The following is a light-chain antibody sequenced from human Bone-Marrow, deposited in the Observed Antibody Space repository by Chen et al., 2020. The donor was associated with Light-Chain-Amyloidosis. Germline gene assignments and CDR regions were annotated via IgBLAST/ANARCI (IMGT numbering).Light chain of an antibody. CDR3: SSDTSTNTLV. J-gene: IGLJ1*01. CDR2: EVT. CDR1: SSNVGGDNH. Sequence: QSALTHPASVSGSPGQSLTLSCTGTSSNVGGDNHVSWYQQHPDKAPKLMIYEVTNRPSLVPDRFSGSKSDNTASLTISGLQTEDEADYFCSSDTSTNTLVFGSGTRVTVL. V-gene: IGLV2-14*01.